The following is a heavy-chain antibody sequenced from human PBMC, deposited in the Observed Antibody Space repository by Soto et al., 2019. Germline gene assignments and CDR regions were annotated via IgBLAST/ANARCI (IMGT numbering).Heavy chain of an antibody. J-gene: IGHJ2*01. CDR2: ISGSGGST. CDR3: ARPMVRGVLYWYFDL. D-gene: IGHD3-10*01. Sequence: GGSLRLSCAASGFTFSSYAMSWVRQAPGKGLEWVSAISGSGGSTYYADSVKGRFTISRDNSKNTLYLQMNSLRAEDTAVYYCARPMVRGVLYWYFDLWGRGTLVTVSS. V-gene: IGHV3-23*01. CDR1: GFTFSSYA.